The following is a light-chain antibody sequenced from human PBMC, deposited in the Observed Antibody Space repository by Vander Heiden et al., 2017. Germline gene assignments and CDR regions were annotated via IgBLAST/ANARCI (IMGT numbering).Light chain of an antibody. J-gene: IGLJ2*01. CDR2: EIS. Sequence: QSDLTQPASVSGSPGQSITISCTGTSSDIGVHSLVSWYQHHPGKAPKLMIYEISDRPSGVSIRFSGSKSGNTASLTISGLQADDEADYYCCSYAGDTTLLFGGGTKLTVL. CDR3: CSYAGDTTLL. V-gene: IGLV2-23*02. CDR1: SSDIGVHSL.